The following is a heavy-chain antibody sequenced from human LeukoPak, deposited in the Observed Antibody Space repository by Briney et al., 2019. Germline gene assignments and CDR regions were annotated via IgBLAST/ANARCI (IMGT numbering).Heavy chain of an antibody. J-gene: IGHJ5*02. CDR1: GGSISSYY. CDR3: ARGGTYNGILSFDP. V-gene: IGHV4-59*01. Sequence: SETLSLTCSVSGGSISSYYWSWIRQPPGRGLEWIGYIYYNGNTNYSPSLKSRVTISLDTSKIQFSLKLTSVTAADTAVYYCARGGTYNGILSFDPWGQGTLVTASS. CDR2: IYYNGNT. D-gene: IGHD3-9*01.